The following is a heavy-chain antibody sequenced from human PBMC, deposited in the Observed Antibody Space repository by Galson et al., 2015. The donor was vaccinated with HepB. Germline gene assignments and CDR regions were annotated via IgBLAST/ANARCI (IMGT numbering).Heavy chain of an antibody. CDR2: ISWNSGSI. Sequence: SLRLSCAASGFTFDDYAMHWVRQAPGKGLEWVSGISWNSGSIGYADPVKGRFTISRDNAKNSLYLQMNSLRAEDTALYYCAKDFGYRRRDGYKLLDYWGQGTLVTVSS. J-gene: IGHJ4*02. CDR3: AKDFGYRRRDGYKLLDY. D-gene: IGHD5-24*01. V-gene: IGHV3-9*01. CDR1: GFTFDDYA.